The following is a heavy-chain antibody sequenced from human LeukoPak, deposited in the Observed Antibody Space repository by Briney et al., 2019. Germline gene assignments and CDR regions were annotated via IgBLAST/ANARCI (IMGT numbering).Heavy chain of an antibody. J-gene: IGHJ4*02. Sequence: SETLSLTCTVSGASTSSYFWSWIRQPPGKGLEWVGYIYHSGTTAYNPSLKSRVTISGDTSKSQFSLKLTSVTAADTAVYYCARAHRLGYYFDYWGQGTLVTVSS. CDR2: IYHSGTT. V-gene: IGHV4-59*01. CDR1: GASTSSYF. D-gene: IGHD3-16*01. CDR3: ARAHRLGYYFDY.